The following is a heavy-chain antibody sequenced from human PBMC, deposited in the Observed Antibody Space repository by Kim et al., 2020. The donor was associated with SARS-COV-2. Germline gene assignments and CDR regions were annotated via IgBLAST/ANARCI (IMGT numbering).Heavy chain of an antibody. CDR3: TTRVVPTAAGCFVL. V-gene: IGHV3-15*01. CDR2: INSKTDGGTA. J-gene: IGHJ2*01. CDR1: GFTFSNAW. Sequence: GGSLRLSCAASGFTFSNAWMSWVRQAPGKGLVWVGRINSKTDGGTADYAAPVRGRFTIPSDDSKNTLYLQMNSRKSEDTAVYYCTTRVVPTAAGCFVLCGRGTLCTVSS. D-gene: IGHD5-12*01.